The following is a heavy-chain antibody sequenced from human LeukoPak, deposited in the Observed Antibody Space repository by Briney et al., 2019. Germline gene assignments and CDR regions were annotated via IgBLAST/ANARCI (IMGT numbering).Heavy chain of an antibody. Sequence: ASVKVSCKASGYTFTSYGISWVRQAPGQGLEWMGWISAYNGNTNYAQKLQGRVTMTTDTSTSTACMELRSLRSDDTAVYYCARSYCSSTSCQTYYDILTGYPDAFDIWGQGTMVTVSS. CDR2: ISAYNGNT. D-gene: IGHD3-9*01. CDR3: ARSYCSSTSCQTYYDILTGYPDAFDI. J-gene: IGHJ3*02. V-gene: IGHV1-18*01. CDR1: GYTFTSYG.